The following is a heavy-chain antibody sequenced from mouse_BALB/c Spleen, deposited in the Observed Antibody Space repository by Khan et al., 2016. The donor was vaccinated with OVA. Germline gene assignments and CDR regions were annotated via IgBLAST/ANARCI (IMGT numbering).Heavy chain of an antibody. V-gene: IGHV1S81*02. D-gene: IGHD1-1*01. CDR1: GYTFTSYW. Sequence: QVQLQQPGAELVKAGASVKMSCKASGYTFTSYWMHWVKQRLGQGLEWFAETNPTNGRTYYNEKFKSKATLTVDKYSSTAYMLLSGPTFVDSAVYCCARLKKIVATYFDYWVQGTTLTV. CDR2: TNPTNGRT. J-gene: IGHJ2*01. CDR3: ARLKKIVATYFDY.